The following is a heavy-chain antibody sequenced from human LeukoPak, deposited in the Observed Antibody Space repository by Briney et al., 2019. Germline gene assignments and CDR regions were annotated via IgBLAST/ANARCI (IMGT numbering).Heavy chain of an antibody. CDR3: AKNVFDYSDNEGLGY. V-gene: IGHV3-33*06. Sequence: GGSLRLSCAASGFTFSSYGMHWFRQAPGKGLEWVAVIWYDGSNKYYADSVKGRFTISRDNSKNTLYLQMNSLRAEDTAVYYCAKNVFDYSDNEGLGYWGQGTLVTVSS. CDR1: GFTFSSYG. D-gene: IGHD4-17*01. J-gene: IGHJ4*02. CDR2: IWYDGSNK.